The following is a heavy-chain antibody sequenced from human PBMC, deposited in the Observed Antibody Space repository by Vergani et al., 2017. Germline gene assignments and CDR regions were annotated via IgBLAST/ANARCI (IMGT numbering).Heavy chain of an antibody. J-gene: IGHJ6*02. Sequence: QLQLQESGPGLVKPSETLSLTCTVSGGSISSSSYYWGWIRQPPGKGLEWIGSIYYSGSTYYNPSLKSRVTISVDTSKNQFSLKLSSVTAADTAVYYCARHSIAVVPPAYYYYYGMDVWGQ. CDR3: ARHSIAVVPPAYYYYYGMDV. CDR2: IYYSGST. D-gene: IGHD6-19*01. CDR1: GGSISSSSYY. V-gene: IGHV4-39*01.